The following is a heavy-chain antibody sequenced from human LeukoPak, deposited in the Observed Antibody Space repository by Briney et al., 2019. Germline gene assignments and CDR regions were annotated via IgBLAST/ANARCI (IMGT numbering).Heavy chain of an antibody. CDR2: IYYSGST. Sequence: SETLSLTCTVSGGSISSYYWSWIRQPPGKGLEWIGYIYYSGSTNYNPSLKSRVTISVDTSKNQFSLKLSSVTAADTAVYYCATWVAGFDYWGQGTLVTVSS. V-gene: IGHV4-59*01. CDR3: ATWVAGFDY. J-gene: IGHJ4*02. D-gene: IGHD6-19*01. CDR1: GGSISSYY.